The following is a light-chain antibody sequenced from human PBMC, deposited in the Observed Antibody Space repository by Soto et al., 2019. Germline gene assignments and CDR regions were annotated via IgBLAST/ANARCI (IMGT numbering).Light chain of an antibody. J-gene: IGKJ1*01. CDR3: QQYNNWPLT. CDR1: QSVSST. CDR2: GAS. Sequence: EIVMTQSPATLSVSPGDRATLSCRASQSVSSTLAWFQQKPGQAPRLLIYGASTRATGIPAGFSGSGSGTEFTLTISSLQSEDFAVYYCQQYNNWPLTFGQGTRVEIK. V-gene: IGKV3-15*01.